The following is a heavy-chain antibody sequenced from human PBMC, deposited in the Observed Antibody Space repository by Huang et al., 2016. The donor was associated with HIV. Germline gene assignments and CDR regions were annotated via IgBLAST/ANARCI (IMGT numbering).Heavy chain of an antibody. CDR3: ARMPYDRLWFDP. J-gene: IGHJ5*02. CDR2: IHYSGST. V-gene: IGHV4-39*01. D-gene: IGHD2-2*01. Sequence: QLQLQESGPGLVKPSETLSLTCTVSGDSINSNNYFWGWIRQPPGKGLEWIASIHYSGSTYDNPSLKSRVTTFVDTSKNQLSLNRSSVTAADTAVYYCARMPYDRLWFDPWGQGTLVTVSS. CDR1: GDSINSNNYF.